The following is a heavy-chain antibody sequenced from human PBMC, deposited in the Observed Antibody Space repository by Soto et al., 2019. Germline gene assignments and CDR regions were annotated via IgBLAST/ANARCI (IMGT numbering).Heavy chain of an antibody. V-gene: IGHV1-69*13. D-gene: IGHD2-15*01. J-gene: IGHJ6*04. CDR2: IIPTFGTA. CDR3: ARDCSGGSCYSRYYYYGMDV. CDR1: GGTFSSYA. Sequence: SVKVSCKASGGTFSSYAISWVRQAPGQGLEWMGGIIPTFGTANYAQKFQGRVTITADESTSTAYMELSSLRSEDTAVYYCARDCSGGSCYSRYYYYGMDVWGKGTTVTVSS.